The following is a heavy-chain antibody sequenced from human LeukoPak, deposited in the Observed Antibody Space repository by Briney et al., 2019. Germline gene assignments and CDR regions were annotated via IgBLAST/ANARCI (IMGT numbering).Heavy chain of an antibody. CDR3: ARDLGTVAASGI. J-gene: IGHJ3*02. CDR1: GFTFSSYS. Sequence: GGSLRLSCAASGFTFSSYSMNWVRQAPGKGLEWVSSISTSSSYIYYADSVKGRFTISRDNAKKSLYLQMNSLRAEDTAVYYCARDLGTVAASGIWGQGTMVTVSS. V-gene: IGHV3-21*01. CDR2: ISTSSSYI. D-gene: IGHD6-25*01.